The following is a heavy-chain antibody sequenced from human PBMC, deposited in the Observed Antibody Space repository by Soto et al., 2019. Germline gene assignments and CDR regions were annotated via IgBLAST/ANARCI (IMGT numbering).Heavy chain of an antibody. V-gene: IGHV1-3*05. CDR3: ARDPSYYGMDV. J-gene: IGHJ6*04. CDR1: GYTFTSYA. Sequence: QVQLVQSGAEEKKPGASVKVSCKASGYTFTSYAMHWVRQAPGQRLEWMGWINAGNGNTKYSQKFQGRVTITRDTSASTAHTELSSLRSEDTAVYYCARDPSYYGMDVWGEGTTVTVSS. CDR2: INAGNGNT.